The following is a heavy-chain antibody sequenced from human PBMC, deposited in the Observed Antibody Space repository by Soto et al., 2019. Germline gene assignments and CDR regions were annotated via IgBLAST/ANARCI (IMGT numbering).Heavy chain of an antibody. V-gene: IGHV1-46*01. D-gene: IGHD3-22*01. CDR1: GYTFTSYY. CDR3: ARGFIGDSSGYYSGLDWYFDL. J-gene: IGHJ2*01. CDR2: INPSGGST. Sequence: ASVKVSCKASGYTFTSYYMHWVRQAPGQGLEWMGIINPSGGSTSYAQKFQGRVTMTRDTSTSTVYMELSSLRSEDTAVYYCARGFIGDSSGYYSGLDWYFDLWGRGTLVTGSS.